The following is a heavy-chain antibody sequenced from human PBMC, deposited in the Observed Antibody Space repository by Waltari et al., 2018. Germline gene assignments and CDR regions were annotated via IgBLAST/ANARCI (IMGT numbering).Heavy chain of an antibody. CDR3: ARSGRIVVVVAAKGRWFDP. Sequence: QVQLVQSGAEVKKPGASVKVSCKASGYTFTGYYMHWVRQDPGTGPGWMGWINPNSGGTNYAQKFQGRVTMTRDTSISTAYMELSRLRSDDTAVYYCARSGRIVVVVAAKGRWFDPWGQGTLVTVSS. D-gene: IGHD2-15*01. CDR1: GYTFTGYY. J-gene: IGHJ5*02. CDR2: INPNSGGT. V-gene: IGHV1-2*02.